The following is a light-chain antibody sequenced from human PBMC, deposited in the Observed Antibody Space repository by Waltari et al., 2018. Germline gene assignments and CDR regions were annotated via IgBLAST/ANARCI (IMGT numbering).Light chain of an antibody. J-gene: IGKJ5*01. V-gene: IGKV1-39*01. CDR2: AAS. Sequence: DIPMTQSPSSLSASVGDSITITCRASQSISSYLNWYQQKPGKAPKLLIYAASSLQSGVPSRFSGSGSGTDFTLTISSLQPEDFATYYCQQSYSTLRVTFGQGTRLEIK. CDR3: QQSYSTLRVT. CDR1: QSISSY.